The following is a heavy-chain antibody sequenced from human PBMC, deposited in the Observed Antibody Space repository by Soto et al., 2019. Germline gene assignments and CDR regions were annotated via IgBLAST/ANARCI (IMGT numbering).Heavy chain of an antibody. CDR3: ARESRSAAGTVEY. J-gene: IGHJ4*02. CDR2: IYASGNT. D-gene: IGHD6-13*01. Sequence: QVQLQESGPGLVKPSETLSLTCTVSGASISNYYWSWIRQPAGKGLEWIGRIYASGNTNYNPSLRSRVTMSVDTSKNRFALNLNSVTAADTAVYYCARESRSAAGTVEYWGQGTLVTVSS. CDR1: GASISNYY. V-gene: IGHV4-4*07.